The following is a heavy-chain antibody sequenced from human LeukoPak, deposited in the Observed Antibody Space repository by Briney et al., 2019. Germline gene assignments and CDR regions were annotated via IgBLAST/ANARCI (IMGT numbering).Heavy chain of an antibody. CDR3: AKADSSGYYYGY. J-gene: IGHJ4*02. D-gene: IGHD3-22*01. CDR1: GFTFSSYA. Sequence: GGSLRLSCAASGFTFSSYAMSWVRQAPGKGLEWVSAISGSGGSTYYADSVKGRFTISRDNSKNTLSLQMNSLRAEDTAVYFCAKADSSGYYYGYWGQGTLVTVSS. V-gene: IGHV3-23*01. CDR2: ISGSGGST.